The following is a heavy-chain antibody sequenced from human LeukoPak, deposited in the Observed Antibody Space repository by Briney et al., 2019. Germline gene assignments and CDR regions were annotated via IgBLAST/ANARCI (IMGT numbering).Heavy chain of an antibody. V-gene: IGHV1-69*13. Sequence: SVKVSCKASGGTFSSYAISWVRQAPGQGLEWMGGIIPIFGTANYAQKFQGRVTISADGSTRTVYMELRSLRYEDTAVYYCARAGYGGNSRGGQNYYMDVWGQGTTVTVS. CDR2: IIPIFGTA. J-gene: IGHJ6*03. CDR1: GGTFSSYA. D-gene: IGHD4-23*01. CDR3: ARAGYGGNSRGGQNYYMDV.